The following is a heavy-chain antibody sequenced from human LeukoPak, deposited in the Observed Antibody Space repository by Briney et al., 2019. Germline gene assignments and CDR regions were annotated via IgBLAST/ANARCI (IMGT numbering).Heavy chain of an antibody. V-gene: IGHV3-23*01. D-gene: IGHD3-9*01. Sequence: SGGSLRLSCAASGFTLSSYAMSWVRQAPGKGLEWVSAISDTGNTYHADSVKGRFTISRDSSKNTLFLQMNRLRPEDAAVYYCAKDYVAGYFDWLLFPLDYWGQGTLVTVSS. J-gene: IGHJ4*02. CDR3: AKDYVAGYFDWLLFPLDY. CDR2: ISDTGNT. CDR1: GFTLSSYA.